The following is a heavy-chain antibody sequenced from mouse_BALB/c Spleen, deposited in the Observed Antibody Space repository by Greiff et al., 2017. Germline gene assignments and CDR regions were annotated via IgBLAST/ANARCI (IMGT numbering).Heavy chain of an antibody. CDR1: GFTFSSYT. D-gene: IGHD2-4*01. V-gene: IGHV5-6-4*01. J-gene: IGHJ3*01. Sequence: EVQVVESGGGLVKPGGSLKLSCAASGFTFSSYTMSWVRQTPEKRLEWVATISSGGSYTYYPDSVKGRFTISRDNAKNPLYLQMSSLKSEDTAMYYCTREGDYDYDFAYWGQGTLVTVSA. CDR3: TREGDYDYDFAY. CDR2: ISSGGSYT.